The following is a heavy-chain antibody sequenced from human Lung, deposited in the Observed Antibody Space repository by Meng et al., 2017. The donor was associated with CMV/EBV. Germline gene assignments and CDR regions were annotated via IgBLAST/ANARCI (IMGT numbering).Heavy chain of an antibody. CDR1: GDAFSYT. V-gene: IGHV1-69*02. Sequence: SXXVSXXAPGDAFSYTINWVRQAPGQGLEWMGRIIPVLTMPIYAQKFQGRVTFTADRSTSTVYMDLSSLRSEDTAVYYCARGKAGNSGSGYFDLWGRGTLVTVSS. D-gene: IGHD4-23*01. J-gene: IGHJ2*01. CDR2: IIPVLTMP. CDR3: ARGKAGNSGSGYFDL.